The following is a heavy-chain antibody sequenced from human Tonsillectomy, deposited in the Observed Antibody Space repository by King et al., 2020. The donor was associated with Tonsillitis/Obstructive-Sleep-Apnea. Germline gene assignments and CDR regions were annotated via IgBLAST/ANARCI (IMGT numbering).Heavy chain of an antibody. CDR1: GFTFSSYA. J-gene: IGHJ4*02. Sequence: VKLVESGGGVVQPGRSLRLSCAASGFTFSSYAMHWVRQAPGKGLEWVAVISYDGSNKYYADSVKGRFTISRDNSKNTLYLQMNSLRAEDTAVYYCVRDWSDGYNDYWGQGTLVTVSS. CDR3: VRDWSDGYNDY. V-gene: IGHV3-30*04. D-gene: IGHD5-24*01. CDR2: ISYDGSNK.